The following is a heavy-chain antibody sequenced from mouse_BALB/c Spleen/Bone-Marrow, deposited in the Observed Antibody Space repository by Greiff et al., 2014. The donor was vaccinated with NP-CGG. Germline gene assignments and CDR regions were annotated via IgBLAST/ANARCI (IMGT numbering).Heavy chain of an antibody. Sequence: VQLQQSGPELVKPGASVKISCKASGYAFSSSWMNWVKQRPGQGLEWIGRIYPGDGNTNYNGKFKGKATLTADKSSTTAYMQLSSLTSVDSGVYFCALYDYDGLSWFAYWGQGTLVTVSA. V-gene: IGHV1-82*01. CDR1: GYAFSSSW. CDR2: IYPGDGNT. CDR3: ALYDYDGLSWFAY. D-gene: IGHD2-4*01. J-gene: IGHJ3*01.